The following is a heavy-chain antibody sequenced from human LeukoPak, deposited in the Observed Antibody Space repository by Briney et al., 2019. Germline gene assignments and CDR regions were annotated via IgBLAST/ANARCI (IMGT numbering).Heavy chain of an antibody. CDR3: AKFSSGWYPRGAFDI. V-gene: IGHV3-7*01. CDR1: GFTFSSYW. Sequence: PGGSLRLSCAASGFTFSSYWMSWVRQAPGKGLEWVANIKQDGSEKYYVDSVKGRFTISRDNAKNSLYLQMNSLRAEDTAVYYCAKFSSGWYPRGAFDIWGQGTMVTVSS. J-gene: IGHJ3*02. D-gene: IGHD6-19*01. CDR2: IKQDGSEK.